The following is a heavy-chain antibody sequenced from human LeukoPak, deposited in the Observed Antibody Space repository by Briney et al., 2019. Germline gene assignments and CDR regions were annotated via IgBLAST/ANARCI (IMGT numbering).Heavy chain of an antibody. D-gene: IGHD3-3*01. V-gene: IGHV3-30*04. CDR2: ISYDGSNK. J-gene: IGHJ6*02. Sequence: GGSLRLSCAASSAFRFTFSSYAMHWVRQAPGKGLEWVAVISYDGSNKYYADSVKGRFTISRDNSKNTLYLQMNSLRAEDTAVYYCAREFVSYRPSSRFGVGPYYYYYGMDVWGQGTTVTVSS. CDR1: RFTFSSYA. CDR3: AREFVSYRPSSRFGVGPYYYYYGMDV.